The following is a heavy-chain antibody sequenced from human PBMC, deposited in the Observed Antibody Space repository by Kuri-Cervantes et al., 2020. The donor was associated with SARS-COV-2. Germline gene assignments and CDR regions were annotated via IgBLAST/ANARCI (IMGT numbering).Heavy chain of an antibody. CDR1: GFTFSSYG. CDR3: ASGTAMVTASYYYGMDV. V-gene: IGHV3-30*03. Sequence: GGSLRLSCAASGFTFSSYGMHWVPQAPGKGLGWVPVISYDGSNNYYADSVKGRFTISRDNSKNTLYLQMNSLRAEDTAVYYCASGTAMVTASYYYGMDVWGQGTTVTVSS. D-gene: IGHD5-18*01. J-gene: IGHJ6*02. CDR2: ISYDGSNN.